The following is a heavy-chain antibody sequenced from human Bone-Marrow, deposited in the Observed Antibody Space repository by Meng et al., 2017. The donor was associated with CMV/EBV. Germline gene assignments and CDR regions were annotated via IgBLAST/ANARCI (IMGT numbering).Heavy chain of an antibody. CDR3: ARDPYSSSWYRGYFDY. CDR2: ISSSSSYI. CDR1: GFTFSSDS. V-gene: IGHV3-21*01. Sequence: GFTFSSDSMNWVRQAPGKGLEWVSSISSSSSYIYYADSVKGRFTISRDNAKNSLYLQMNSLRAEDTAVYYCARDPYSSSWYRGYFDYWGQGTLVTVSS. J-gene: IGHJ4*02. D-gene: IGHD6-13*01.